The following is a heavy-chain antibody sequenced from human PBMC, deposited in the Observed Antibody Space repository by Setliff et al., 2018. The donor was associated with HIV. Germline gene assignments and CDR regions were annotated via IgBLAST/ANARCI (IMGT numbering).Heavy chain of an antibody. CDR2: VDHSGST. CDR1: GGSFNGYY. J-gene: IGHJ4*02. V-gene: IGHV4-34*01. CDR3: ARGLNYYGSGSYLPLGY. D-gene: IGHD3-10*01. Sequence: SETLSLTCAVYGGSFNGYYWSWIRQPPGKGLEWIGEVDHSGSTKYHASLKSRVTISIDTSKNQISLKLSSVTAADTAVYYCARGLNYYGSGSYLPLGYWGQGTLVTVSS.